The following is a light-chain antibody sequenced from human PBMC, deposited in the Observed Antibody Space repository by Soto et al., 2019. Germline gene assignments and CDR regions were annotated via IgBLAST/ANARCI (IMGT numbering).Light chain of an antibody. Sequence: DIVLTQSPGTLSLSPGERATLSCRASQSVNSSYLAWYQQKPGQAPRLLIYGASGRATAIPDRFSGSGSGTDFTLTISRLEPEDFAVYYCQQYGRSPPMYTFGRGTKLEIK. J-gene: IGKJ2*01. V-gene: IGKV3-20*01. CDR3: QQYGRSPPMYT. CDR2: GAS. CDR1: QSVNSSY.